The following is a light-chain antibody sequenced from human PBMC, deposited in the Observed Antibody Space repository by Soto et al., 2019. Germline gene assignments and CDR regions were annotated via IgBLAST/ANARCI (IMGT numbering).Light chain of an antibody. V-gene: IGKV3-15*01. CDR3: QQYGSAPKT. J-gene: IGKJ1*01. Sequence: EIVMTQAPATLSVSPGERATLSCRASQRVSSNVVWYQHKPGQAPRLLIYYASTRATGSPARNSGSGSGTDITLTISRLEPEDLAVYYCQQYGSAPKTCGQGTMVDI. CDR1: QRVSSN. CDR2: YAS.